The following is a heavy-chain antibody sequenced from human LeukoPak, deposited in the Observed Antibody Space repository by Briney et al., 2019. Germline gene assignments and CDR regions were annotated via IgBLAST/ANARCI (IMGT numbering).Heavy chain of an antibody. V-gene: IGHV3-30*02. CDR3: AKGGTKGYNSASGFDY. CDR1: GFTFSSYG. J-gene: IGHJ4*02. Sequence: GGSLRLSCAASGFTFSSYGMHWVRQAPGKGLEWVAFIRHDGSNKYYVDSVEGRFTISRDNSKNTLYLQMNSLRAEDTAVYYCAKGGTKGYNSASGFDYWGQGTLVTVSS. CDR2: IRHDGSNK. D-gene: IGHD6-6*01.